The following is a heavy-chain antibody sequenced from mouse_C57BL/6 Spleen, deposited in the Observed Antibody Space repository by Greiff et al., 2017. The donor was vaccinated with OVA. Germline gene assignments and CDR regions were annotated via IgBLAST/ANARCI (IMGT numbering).Heavy chain of an antibody. Sequence: EVKLVESGPELVKPGASVKMSCKASGYTFTDYNMHWVKQSHGKSLEWIGYINPNNGGTSYNQKFKGKATLTVNKSSSTAYMELRSLTSEDSAVYYCARGYYYGSSYWYFDVWGTGTTVTVSS. D-gene: IGHD1-1*01. V-gene: IGHV1-22*01. J-gene: IGHJ1*03. CDR3: ARGYYYGSSYWYFDV. CDR2: INPNNGGT. CDR1: GYTFTDYN.